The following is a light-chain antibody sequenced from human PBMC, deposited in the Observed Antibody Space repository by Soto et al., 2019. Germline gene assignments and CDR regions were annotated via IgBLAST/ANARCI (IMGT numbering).Light chain of an antibody. CDR1: SSDVGGYNY. CDR2: DVS. CDR3: SSYTSSSTSV. V-gene: IGLV2-14*01. Sequence: QSVLTQPASVSGSPGQSITISCTGTSSDVGGYNYVSWYQQHPGKAPKLMIYDVSNRPSGVSNRFSDSKSGNTASLTISGLQAEDEADYYCSSYTSSSTSVFGTGTKVTVL. J-gene: IGLJ1*01.